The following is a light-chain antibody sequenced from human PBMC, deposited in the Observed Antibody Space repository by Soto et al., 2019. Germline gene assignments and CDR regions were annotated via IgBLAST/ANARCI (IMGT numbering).Light chain of an antibody. J-gene: IGKJ4*01. Sequence: DIQMTQSPSSLCASGGDRVAIASRASQTISGFLNWYQQKPGEPPKILIYAASTLQSGVPSRFSGSGSGTDFTLTISSLQPEDFSTYYCQQSYIAPLTFGGGTKVDIK. CDR2: AAS. V-gene: IGKV1-39*01. CDR3: QQSYIAPLT. CDR1: QTISGF.